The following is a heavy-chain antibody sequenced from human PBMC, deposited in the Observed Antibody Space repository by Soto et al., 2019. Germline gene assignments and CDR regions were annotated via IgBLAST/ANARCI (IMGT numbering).Heavy chain of an antibody. CDR2: INHSGST. D-gene: IGHD6-19*01. Sequence: PSETLSLTCAVYGGSFSGYYWSWIRQPPGKGLEWIGEINHSGSTNYNPSLKSRVTISVDTSKNQFSLKLSSVTAADTAVYYCAKHRPQWLVRDNDYYGMDVWGQGTTVS. J-gene: IGHJ6*02. CDR3: AKHRPQWLVRDNDYYGMDV. V-gene: IGHV4-34*01. CDR1: GGSFSGYY.